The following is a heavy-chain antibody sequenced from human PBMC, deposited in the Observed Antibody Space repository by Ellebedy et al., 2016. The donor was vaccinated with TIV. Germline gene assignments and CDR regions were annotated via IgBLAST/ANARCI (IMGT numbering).Heavy chain of an antibody. CDR1: LGSISSHY. D-gene: IGHD3-3*01. J-gene: IGHJ4*02. CDR2: IYYTGST. V-gene: IGHV4-59*11. Sequence: SETLSLXXTVSLGSISSHYWTWIRQPPGKGLEWIGNIYYTGSTSYSPSLTGRVTISIDTPKNQFSLKVTSVTAADTAVDYWAREFRYDFWRGPLDHWGQGTTVTVSS. CDR3: AREFRYDFWRGPLDH.